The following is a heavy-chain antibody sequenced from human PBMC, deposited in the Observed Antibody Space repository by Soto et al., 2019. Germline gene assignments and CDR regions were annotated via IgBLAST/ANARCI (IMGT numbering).Heavy chain of an antibody. CDR3: AKDPEVVVTAPDY. V-gene: IGHV3-74*01. Sequence: GGSLRLSCAASGFTFSSYWMHWVRQAPGKGLVWVSRMNSDGTTINYADSVKGRFTISRDNAKNTLYLQMNSLRAEDTAVYYCAKDPEVVVTAPDYWGQGTLVTVSS. J-gene: IGHJ4*02. D-gene: IGHD2-21*02. CDR2: MNSDGTTI. CDR1: GFTFSSYW.